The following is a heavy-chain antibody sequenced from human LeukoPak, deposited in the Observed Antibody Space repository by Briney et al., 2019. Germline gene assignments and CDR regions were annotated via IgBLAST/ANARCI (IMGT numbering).Heavy chain of an antibody. J-gene: IGHJ4*02. CDR1: GGSLSPYY. D-gene: IGHD3-10*01. CDR2: IHYGGSA. V-gene: IGHV4-59*01. Sequence: SETLSLTCAVSGGSLSPYYWCWIRQPPGKGLEWIGYIHYGGSANYNPSLKSRVTMSVDTSKNQVSLKLHSVTAADTAVYYCAREGLQDYFGSGSFDDWGQGTLVTVSS. CDR3: AREGLQDYFGSGSFDD.